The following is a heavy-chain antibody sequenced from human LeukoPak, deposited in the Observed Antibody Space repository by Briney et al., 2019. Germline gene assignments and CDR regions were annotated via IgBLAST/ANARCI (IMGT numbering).Heavy chain of an antibody. V-gene: IGHV3-23*01. D-gene: IGHD1-26*01. J-gene: IGHJ4*02. CDR3: ANSFVG. CDR2: IGATTGNT. Sequence: GGSRGLSSPPSAFPLRSSGAGWVRQAPGKGLEWVSGIGATTGNTYYAASVKGRVTISRDTSKNTLYLQMNSLRAEDTTIYYCANSFVGWGQGTLVTVSS. CDR1: AFPLRSSG.